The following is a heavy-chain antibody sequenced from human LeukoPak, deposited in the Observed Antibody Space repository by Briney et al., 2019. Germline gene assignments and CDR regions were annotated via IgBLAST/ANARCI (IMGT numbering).Heavy chain of an antibody. CDR1: GFTFSSYA. Sequence: GGSLRLXCAASGFTFSSYAMSWVRQAPGKGLEWVSAISGSGGSTYYADSVKGRFTISRDNSKNTLYLQMNSLRAEDTAVYYCAKVPHYYYDSSGYYWGGQGTLVTVSS. CDR2: ISGSGGST. J-gene: IGHJ4*02. V-gene: IGHV3-23*01. D-gene: IGHD3-22*01. CDR3: AKVPHYYYDSSGYYW.